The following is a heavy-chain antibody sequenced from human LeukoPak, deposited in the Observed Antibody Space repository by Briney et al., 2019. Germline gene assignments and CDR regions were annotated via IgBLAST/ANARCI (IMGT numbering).Heavy chain of an antibody. Sequence: FSXYYXXWIRQPPGKGLEWIGEINHSGSTNYNPSLKSRVTISVDTSKNQFSLKLSSVTAADTAVYYCARAGAARGSFDPWGQGTLVTVSS. CDR2: INHSGST. J-gene: IGHJ5*02. CDR1: FSXYY. D-gene: IGHD6-6*01. V-gene: IGHV4-34*01. CDR3: ARAGAARGSFDP.